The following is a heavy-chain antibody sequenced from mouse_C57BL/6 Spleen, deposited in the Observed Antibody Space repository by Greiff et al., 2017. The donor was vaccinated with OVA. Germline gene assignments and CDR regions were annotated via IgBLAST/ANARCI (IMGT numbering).Heavy chain of an antibody. V-gene: IGHV1-26*01. J-gene: IGHJ1*03. CDR1: GYTFTDYY. Sequence: EVQLQQSGPELVKPGASVKISCKASGYTFTDYYMNWVKQSHGKSLEWIGDINPNNGGTSYNQKFKGKATLTVDKSSSTAYMELRSLTSEDSAVYYCARWGFDGYYGYFDVWGTGTTVTVSS. D-gene: IGHD2-3*01. CDR3: ARWGFDGYYGYFDV. CDR2: INPNNGGT.